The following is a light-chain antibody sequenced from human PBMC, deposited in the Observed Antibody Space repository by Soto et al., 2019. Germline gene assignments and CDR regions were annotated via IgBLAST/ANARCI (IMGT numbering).Light chain of an antibody. Sequence: QSALTQPASVSGSPGQSITISCTETSSDVGGYNYVSWYQQHPGKAPKLMIYDVSNRPSGVSNRFPGSKSGNTASLTISGLQAEDEADYYCSSYTSSSTVVFGGGTKVTVL. CDR3: SSYTSSSTVV. CDR2: DVS. J-gene: IGLJ2*01. V-gene: IGLV2-14*01. CDR1: SSDVGGYNY.